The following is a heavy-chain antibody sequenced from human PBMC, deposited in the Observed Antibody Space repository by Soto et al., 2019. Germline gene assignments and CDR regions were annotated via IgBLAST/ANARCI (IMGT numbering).Heavy chain of an antibody. CDR3: ARIKIVGILTYYMDV. CDR2: MYYSGST. D-gene: IGHD3-3*01. Sequence: NHAETLSLTCTVSGDSISTSSSYYWGWIRQPPGKGLEWIANMYYSGSTYYNPSLKSRVTISLETSKNQFSLKLSSVTAADTAVYYCARIKIVGILTYYMDVWGKGTTVTVSS. V-gene: IGHV4-39*01. J-gene: IGHJ6*03. CDR1: GDSISTSSSYY.